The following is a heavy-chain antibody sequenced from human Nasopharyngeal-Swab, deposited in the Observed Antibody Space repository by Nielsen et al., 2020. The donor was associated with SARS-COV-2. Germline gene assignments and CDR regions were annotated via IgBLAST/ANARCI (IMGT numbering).Heavy chain of an antibody. CDR2: IIPILGTA. J-gene: IGHJ3*02. Sequence: SVKVSCKASGGTFSSYAISWVRQAPGQGLEWMGGIIPILGTANYAQKFQGRVTITADESTSTAYMELSSLRSEDTAVYYCSRTYYYDSSGRNAFDIWGQGTMVTVSS. CDR3: SRTYYYDSSGRNAFDI. D-gene: IGHD3-22*01. V-gene: IGHV1-69*13. CDR1: GGTFSSYA.